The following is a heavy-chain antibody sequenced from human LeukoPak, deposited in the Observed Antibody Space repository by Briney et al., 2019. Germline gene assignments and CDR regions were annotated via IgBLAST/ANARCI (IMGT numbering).Heavy chain of an antibody. V-gene: IGHV4-59*01. D-gene: IGHD3-22*01. J-gene: IGHJ4*02. CDR1: GGSISSYY. CDR3: ARVIYDSSGYYYFDY. CDR2: IYYSGST. Sequence: SETLSLTCTVSGGSISSYYWSWIRQPPGRGLEWIGYIYYSGSTNYNPSLKSRVTISVDTSKNQFSLKLSSVTAADTAVYYCARVIYDSSGYYYFDYWGQGTLVTVSS.